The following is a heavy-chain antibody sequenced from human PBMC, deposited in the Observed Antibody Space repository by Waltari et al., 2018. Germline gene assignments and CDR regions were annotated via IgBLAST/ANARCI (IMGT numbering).Heavy chain of an antibody. CDR1: GFTFSSYW. V-gene: IGHV3-7*01. J-gene: IGHJ3*02. CDR3: ARASILWWGGGPGGNDAFDI. D-gene: IGHD2-21*01. CDR2: IKQDGSEK. Sequence: EVQLVESGGGLVQPGGSLRLSCAASGFTFSSYWMSWVRQAPGKGLEWVANIKQDGSEKYYVDSVKGRFTISRDNAKNSLYLQMNSLRAEDTAVYYCARASILWWGGGPGGNDAFDIWGQGTMVTVSS.